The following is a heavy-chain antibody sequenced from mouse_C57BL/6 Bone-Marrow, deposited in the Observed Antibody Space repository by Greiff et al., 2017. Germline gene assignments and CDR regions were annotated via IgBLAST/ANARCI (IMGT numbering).Heavy chain of an antibody. CDR2: FHPYNDDT. V-gene: IGHV1-47*01. D-gene: IGHD1-1*01. Sequence: QVQLQQSGAELVKPGASVKMSCKASGYTFTTYPIEWMKQNHGKSLEWIGNFHPYNDDTKYNEKFKGKATLTVEKSSSTVYLELSRLTSDDSAVYYCAKGTTVVGPHWYFDVWGTGTTVTVSS. CDR1: GYTFTTYP. J-gene: IGHJ1*03. CDR3: AKGTTVVGPHWYFDV.